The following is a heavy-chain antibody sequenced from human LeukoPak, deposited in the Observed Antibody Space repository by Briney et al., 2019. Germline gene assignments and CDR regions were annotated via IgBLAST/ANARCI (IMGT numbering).Heavy chain of an antibody. J-gene: IGHJ4*02. CDR3: AREDPHYGSGSYSD. Sequence: ASVKVSCKASGYTFTSYGISWVRQAPGQGLEWMGWISAYNGNTNYAQKFQGRVTITADESTSTAYMELSSLRSEDMAVYYCAREDPHYGSGSYSDWGQGTLVTVSS. CDR1: GYTFTSYG. CDR2: ISAYNGNT. V-gene: IGHV1-18*03. D-gene: IGHD3-10*01.